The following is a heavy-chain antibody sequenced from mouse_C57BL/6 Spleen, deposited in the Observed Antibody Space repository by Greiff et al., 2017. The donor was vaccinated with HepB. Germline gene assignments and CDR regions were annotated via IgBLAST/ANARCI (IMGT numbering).Heavy chain of an antibody. Sequence: EVQLQESGPGLVKPSQSLSLTCSVTGYSITSGYYWNWIRQFPGNKLEWMGYISYDGSNNYNPSLKNRISITRDTSKNQFFLKLNSVTTEDTATYYCASLGRIYDGFFDYWGQGTTLTVSS. CDR3: ASLGRIYDGFFDY. D-gene: IGHD2-3*01. V-gene: IGHV3-6*01. CDR1: GYSITSGYY. CDR2: ISYDGSN. J-gene: IGHJ2*01.